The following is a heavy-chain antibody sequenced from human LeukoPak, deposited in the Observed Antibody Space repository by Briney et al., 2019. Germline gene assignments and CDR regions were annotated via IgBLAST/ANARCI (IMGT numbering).Heavy chain of an antibody. V-gene: IGHV1-2*02. CDR1: GYTFTGYY. Sequence: ASVKVSCKASGYTFTGYYMHWVRQAPGQGLEWMGWINPNSGGTNYAQKFQGRVTMTRDTSISTAYMELSRLRSDDTAVYYCARIWYSSGWSPYYFDYWGQGTLVTVSS. D-gene: IGHD6-19*01. CDR2: INPNSGGT. J-gene: IGHJ4*02. CDR3: ARIWYSSGWSPYYFDY.